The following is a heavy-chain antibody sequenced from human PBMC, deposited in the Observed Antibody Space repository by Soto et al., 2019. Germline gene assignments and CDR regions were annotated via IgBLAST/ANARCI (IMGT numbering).Heavy chain of an antibody. CDR3: ATSSSPIYCTNGVCWDYYYYGMDV. J-gene: IGHJ6*02. CDR2: IYYSGST. CDR1: GGSISSYY. Sequence: SETLSLTCTVSGGSISSYYWSWIRQPPGKGLEWIGYIYYSGSTNYNPSLKSRVTISVDTSKNQFSLKLSSVTAADTAVYYCATSSSPIYCTNGVCWDYYYYGMDVWGQGTTVTVS. D-gene: IGHD2-8*01. V-gene: IGHV4-59*01.